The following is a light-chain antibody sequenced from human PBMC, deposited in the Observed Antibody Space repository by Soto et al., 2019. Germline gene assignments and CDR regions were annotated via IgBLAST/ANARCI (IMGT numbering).Light chain of an antibody. Sequence: QSVLTQQPSVSGAPGQRVTISCTGSSSNIGAGYDVHWYQQLPGTAPKLLIYGNSNRPSGVPDRFSGSKSGTSASLAITGLQAEDEADYYCQSYDSSLSGHVVFGGGTQLTVL. J-gene: IGLJ2*01. CDR1: SSNIGAGYD. CDR2: GNS. V-gene: IGLV1-40*01. CDR3: QSYDSSLSGHVV.